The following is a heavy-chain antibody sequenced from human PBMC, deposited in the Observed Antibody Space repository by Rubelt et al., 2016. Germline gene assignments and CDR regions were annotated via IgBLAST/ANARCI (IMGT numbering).Heavy chain of an antibody. D-gene: IGHD3-10*01. Sequence: VQLQQWVAGLLKPSETLSLTCAAYGGSFSGYYCSWIRQPPGMGLELFGAIPNGASTNYNPALKRRVTISVDTAKNLLLLKLSSATAAETAVYYGACRGRYYGSGSYPPRTGMVDYWGQGTLVTVSS. CDR3: ACRGRYYGSGSYPPRTGMVDY. V-gene: IGHV4-34*01. J-gene: IGHJ4*02. CDR1: GGSFSGYY. CDR2: IPNGAST.